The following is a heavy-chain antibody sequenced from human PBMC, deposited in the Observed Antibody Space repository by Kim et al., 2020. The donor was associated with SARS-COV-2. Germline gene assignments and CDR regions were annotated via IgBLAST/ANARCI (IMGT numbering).Heavy chain of an antibody. J-gene: IGHJ6*02. V-gene: IGHV4-4*02. D-gene: IGHD3-16*01. Sequence: YTPSLKSRVTISVDKSKNQFSLQLSSVTAADTAVYYCATVLGGYYYGMDVWGQGTTVTVSS. CDR3: ATVLGGYYYGMDV.